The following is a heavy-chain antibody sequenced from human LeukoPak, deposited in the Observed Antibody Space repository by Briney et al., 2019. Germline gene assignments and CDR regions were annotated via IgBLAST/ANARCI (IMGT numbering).Heavy chain of an antibody. V-gene: IGHV3-7*01. J-gene: IGHJ4*02. D-gene: IGHD3-10*01. CDR3: TKGRSNHY. CDR1: GFTFSDFW. CDR2: INQDGSEN. Sequence: GGSLRLSCAASGFTFSDFWMGWVRQAPGKGLEWVANINQDGSENYYVDAVKGRFTISRDNAKNSLYLQMNSLRAEDTAVYYCTKGRSNHYWGQGTLVTVST.